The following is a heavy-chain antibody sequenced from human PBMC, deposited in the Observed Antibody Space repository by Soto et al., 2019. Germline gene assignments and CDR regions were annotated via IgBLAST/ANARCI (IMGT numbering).Heavy chain of an antibody. CDR2: INHSGST. CDR3: ARGWGRIFDY. V-gene: IGHV4-34*01. J-gene: IGHJ4*02. D-gene: IGHD7-27*01. CDR1: GGSFSGYY. Sequence: QVQLQQWGAGLLKPSETLSLTCAVYGGSFSGYYWNWIRQPPGKGLEWIGEINHSGSTNYNPSLKSRVTLSVDPSKNQFSLKLSSVTAAGTAVYYCARGWGRIFDYWGQGTLVTVSS.